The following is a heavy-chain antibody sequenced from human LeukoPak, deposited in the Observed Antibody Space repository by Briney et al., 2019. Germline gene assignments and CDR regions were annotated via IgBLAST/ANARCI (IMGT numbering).Heavy chain of an antibody. CDR2: INHSGST. V-gene: IGHV4-34*01. CDR1: GGSFSGYY. CDR3: ASCYYVVEGYYYMDV. D-gene: IGHD3-10*02. J-gene: IGHJ6*03. Sequence: PSETLSLTCAVYGGSFSGYYWSWIRQPPGKGLEWIGEINHSGSTNYNPSLKSRVTISVDTSKNQFSLKLSSVTAADTAVYYYASCYYVVEGYYYMDVWGKGTTVTVSS.